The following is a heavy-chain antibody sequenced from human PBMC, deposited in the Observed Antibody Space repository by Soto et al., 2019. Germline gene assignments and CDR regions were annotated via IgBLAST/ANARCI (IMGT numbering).Heavy chain of an antibody. Sequence: QVRLQQWGAGLLKPSETLSLTCAVYGESFSDHFWTWVRQPPGKGLEWIGQINHRRNTNYNPSLKSRVTMSVDTSKNQFSLTLRSVTAADTAVYFCVRAQVMNFDVFQVTGHFDYWGQGAPVTVSS. CDR1: GESFSDHF. J-gene: IGHJ4*02. D-gene: IGHD1-20*01. CDR2: INHRRNT. CDR3: VRAQVMNFDVFQVTGHFDY. V-gene: IGHV4-34*02.